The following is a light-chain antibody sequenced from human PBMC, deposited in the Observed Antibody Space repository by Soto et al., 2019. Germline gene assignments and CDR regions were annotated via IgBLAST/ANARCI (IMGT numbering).Light chain of an antibody. J-gene: IGKJ3*01. V-gene: IGKV3-20*01. CDR3: QQYGTSLFT. CDR1: QSVSSW. CDR2: GAS. Sequence: EIVLTQSPGTLSLSPGERATLSCRASQSVSSWLAWYQQKPGQTPRLLIYGASSRASGIPDRFSGSGSGTEFTLTISRPEPKDFAVYYCQQYGTSLFTFGPGTKVDIK.